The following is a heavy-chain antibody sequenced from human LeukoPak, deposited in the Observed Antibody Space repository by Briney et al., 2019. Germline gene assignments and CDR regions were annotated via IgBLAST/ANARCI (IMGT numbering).Heavy chain of an antibody. CDR2: IWYDGSNK. D-gene: IGHD2-2*01. CDR1: GFTFSSYG. Sequence: GGSLRLSCAASGFTFSSYGMHWVRQAPGKGLEWVAVIWYDGSNKYYADSVKGRFTISIDNSKNTLYLQMNSLRAEDTAVYYCVKDSSFRRRPRYCSSTSCSFIDYWGQGTLVTVSS. V-gene: IGHV3-33*06. CDR3: VKDSSFRRRPRYCSSTSCSFIDY. J-gene: IGHJ4*02.